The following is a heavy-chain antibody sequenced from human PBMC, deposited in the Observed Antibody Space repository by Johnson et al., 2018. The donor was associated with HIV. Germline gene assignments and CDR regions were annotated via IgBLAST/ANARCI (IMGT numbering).Heavy chain of an antibody. D-gene: IGHD6-19*01. V-gene: IGHV3-30*18. Sequence: QVQLVESGGGLVQPGGSLRLSCAASGLIFSRSWMHWVRQAPGKGLAWVAVISYDGSNKYYADSVKGRFTMSRDNSKNTLYLHMKSLRPEDTSIYYCAKDDNLGVWYSDAFDIWGQGTMVTVSS. CDR2: ISYDGSNK. J-gene: IGHJ3*02. CDR3: AKDDNLGVWYSDAFDI. CDR1: GLIFSRSW.